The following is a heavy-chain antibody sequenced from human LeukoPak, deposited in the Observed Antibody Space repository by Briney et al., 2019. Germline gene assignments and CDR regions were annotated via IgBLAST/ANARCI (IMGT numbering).Heavy chain of an antibody. CDR2: INPSGGST. V-gene: IGHV1-46*01. CDR3: ARVVGAHDAFDI. J-gene: IGHJ3*02. Sequence: ASVKVSCKASGYTFTSYYMHWVRQAPGQGLEWMGIINPSGGSTSYAQKFQGRDTMTRDTSTSTVYMELSSLRSEDTAVYYCARVVGAHDAFDIWGQGTMVTVSS. CDR1: GYTFTSYY. D-gene: IGHD1-26*01.